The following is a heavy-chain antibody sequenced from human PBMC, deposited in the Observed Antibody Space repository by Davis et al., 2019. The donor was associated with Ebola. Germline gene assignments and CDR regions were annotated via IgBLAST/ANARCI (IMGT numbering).Heavy chain of an antibody. D-gene: IGHD4/OR15-4a*01. CDR2: VSHDGITT. CDR3: ARGGVPMVTIDS. J-gene: IGHJ4*02. CDR1: GFTFSDHR. V-gene: IGHV3-30*03. Sequence: PGGSLRLSCAASGFTFSDHRMNWVRHVPGKGLEWVAVVSHDGITTYYADSVKGRFTISRDNSRNTLYLQMNSLRAEDTAVYYCARGGVPMVTIDSWGQGTLVTVSS.